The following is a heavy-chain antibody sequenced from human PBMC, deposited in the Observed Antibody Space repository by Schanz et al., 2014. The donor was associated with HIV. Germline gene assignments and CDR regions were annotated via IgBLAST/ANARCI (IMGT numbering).Heavy chain of an antibody. CDR1: GFTFSTYG. Sequence: QVQLVESGGRVVQPGRSLRLSCAASGFTFSTYGMHWVRQAPGKGLEWGAAMWYDESHKGYADSVKGRFTISRDNSKNTLYLEMNSLRPEDTAVYYCARETSGFSTSWPPRYHYYGMDVWGQGTTVTVSS. CDR3: ARETSGFSTSWPPRYHYYGMDV. V-gene: IGHV3-33*01. CDR2: MWYDESHK. J-gene: IGHJ6*02. D-gene: IGHD6-13*01.